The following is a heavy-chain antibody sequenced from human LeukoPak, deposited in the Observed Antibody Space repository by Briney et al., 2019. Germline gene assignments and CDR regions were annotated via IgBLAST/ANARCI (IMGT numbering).Heavy chain of an antibody. J-gene: IGHJ4*02. CDR3: ANAREAPV. D-gene: IGHD5-24*01. Sequence: GGSLGLSCAASGFTFSSYGMHWVRQAPGKGLEWVAVISYDGSNKYYADSVKGRFTISRDNSKNTLYLQMNSLRAEDTAVYYCANAREAPVWGQGTLVIVSS. CDR1: GFTFSSYG. CDR2: ISYDGSNK. V-gene: IGHV3-30*18.